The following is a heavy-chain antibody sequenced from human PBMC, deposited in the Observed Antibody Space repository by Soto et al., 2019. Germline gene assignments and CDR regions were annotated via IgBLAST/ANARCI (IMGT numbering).Heavy chain of an antibody. Sequence: EVQLVESGGGLVQPGASLRLSCAASGFTFSSYWMHWVRQAPGKGLVWVSRLNSDGSATTYADSVKGRFTISREHVKHALYLQMNSLRAEDTAVYFCARDTQLWRLDSGGQGTLVTVSS. J-gene: IGHJ4*02. CDR2: LNSDGSAT. D-gene: IGHD5-18*01. CDR3: ARDTQLWRLDS. V-gene: IGHV3-74*01. CDR1: GFTFSSYW.